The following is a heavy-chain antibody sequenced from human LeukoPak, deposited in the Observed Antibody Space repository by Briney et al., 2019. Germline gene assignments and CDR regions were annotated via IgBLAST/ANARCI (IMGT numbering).Heavy chain of an antibody. Sequence: PGGSLRLSCAASGFTFSDYYMSWIRQAPGKGLEWVGLIRTKAFGGTTEYAASVKGRFTISRDDSKSIAYLQMNSLKTEDTAVYSCSRADSTGLGDYWGQGTLVTVSS. J-gene: IGHJ4*02. D-gene: IGHD3-22*01. CDR3: SRADSTGLGDY. V-gene: IGHV3-49*03. CDR2: IRTKAFGGTT. CDR1: GFTFSDYY.